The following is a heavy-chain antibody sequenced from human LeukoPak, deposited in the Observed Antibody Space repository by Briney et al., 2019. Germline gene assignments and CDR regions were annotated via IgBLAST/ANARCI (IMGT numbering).Heavy chain of an antibody. CDR2: ISWNSGTI. J-gene: IGHJ4*02. V-gene: IGHV3-9*01. CDR3: ARGTYYYDSSGYYPYYFDY. CDR1: EFTFDDYA. Sequence: GGSLRLSCAASEFTFDDYAMHWVRQAPGKGLEWVSGISWNSGTIAYADSVKGRFTISRDNAKNSLYLQMNSLRADDTAVYYCARGTYYYDSSGYYPYYFDYWGQGTLVTVSS. D-gene: IGHD3-22*01.